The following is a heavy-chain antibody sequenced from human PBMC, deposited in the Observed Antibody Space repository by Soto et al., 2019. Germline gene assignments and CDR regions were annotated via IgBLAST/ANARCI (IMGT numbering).Heavy chain of an antibody. CDR3: ARQGELLRYGWILRNGMDV. CDR2: IYYSGST. J-gene: IGHJ6*02. CDR1: GGSIRSSSYY. Sequence: QLQLQESGPGLVKPSETLSLTCTVSGGSIRSSSYYWGWIRQPPGKGLELIGSIYYSGSTYYNSSLKSRVNISVETAKNQCSPRLSSVTAADAAVYYCARQGELLRYGWILRNGMDVWGQGTTVTVSS. D-gene: IGHD3-10*01. V-gene: IGHV4-39*01.